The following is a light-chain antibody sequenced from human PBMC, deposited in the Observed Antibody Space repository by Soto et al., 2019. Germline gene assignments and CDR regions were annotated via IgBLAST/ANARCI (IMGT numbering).Light chain of an antibody. J-gene: IGKJ4*01. V-gene: IGKV4-1*01. CDR1: QSVLYSSNNKNY. Sequence: DIVMTQSPDSLAVSLGERATINCKSSQSVLYSSNNKNYLAWYQQKSGQPPKLLIYWASTRESGVPDRFSGSGSGADFTLTISSLQAEDVAVYYCQQYYTAPLTFGGGTKADIK. CDR3: QQYYTAPLT. CDR2: WAS.